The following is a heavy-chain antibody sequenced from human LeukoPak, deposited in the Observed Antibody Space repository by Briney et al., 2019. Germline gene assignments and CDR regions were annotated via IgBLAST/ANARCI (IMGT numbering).Heavy chain of an antibody. D-gene: IGHD4-17*01. J-gene: IGHJ4*02. CDR2: ISSSGSTI. CDR1: GGSISSYY. Sequence: LSLTCTVSGGSISSYYMSWIRQAPGKGLEWVSYISSSGSTIYYADSEKGRFTISRDNAKNSLYLQMNSLRAEDTAVYYCARGRYGDPYYFDYWGQGTLVTVSS. V-gene: IGHV3-11*01. CDR3: ARGRYGDPYYFDY.